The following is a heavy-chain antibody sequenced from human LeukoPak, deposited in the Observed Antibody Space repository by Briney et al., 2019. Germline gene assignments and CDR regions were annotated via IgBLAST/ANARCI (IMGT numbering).Heavy chain of an antibody. J-gene: IGHJ4*02. CDR1: GFTFSSID. CDR2: IYGGGNT. Sequence: GGSLRLSCAASGFTFSSIDMSWVRQAPGKGLEWISVIYGGGNTRYYADSVKGRFTVSRDNAKNTFHLQMQSLKVEDTAIYYCTRGSGFETGDYWGQGTLVTVSS. V-gene: IGHV3-53*01. CDR3: TRGSGFETGDY. D-gene: IGHD5-12*01.